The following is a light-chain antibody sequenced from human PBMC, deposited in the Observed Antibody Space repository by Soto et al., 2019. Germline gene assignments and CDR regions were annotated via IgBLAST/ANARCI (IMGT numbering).Light chain of an antibody. CDR3: QQYGGSPRIT. J-gene: IGKJ5*01. V-gene: IGKV3-20*01. CDR1: QSVSSSY. Sequence: EIVLTQSPGTLSLSPGERATLSCRSSQSVSSSYLAWYQQKPGQAPRLLIYGASSRATGIPDRFSGSGSGTDFTLIINRLEPEDVAIYYCQQYGGSPRITFGQGTRLE. CDR2: GAS.